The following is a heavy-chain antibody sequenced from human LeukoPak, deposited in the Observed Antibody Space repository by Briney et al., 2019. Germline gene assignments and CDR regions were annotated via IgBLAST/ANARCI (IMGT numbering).Heavy chain of an antibody. Sequence: GASVKVSCKGSGYTFSSYAMHWVRQAPGQRLEWMGWINAGNGDTKYSQKFQGRVTITRDTSATTAYMELSSLRSEDTAVYYCARGTGCTGGSCSYYDMDVWGQGTTVTVSS. D-gene: IGHD2-15*01. V-gene: IGHV1-3*01. CDR1: GYTFSSYA. CDR2: INAGNGDT. J-gene: IGHJ6*02. CDR3: ARGTGCTGGSCSYYDMDV.